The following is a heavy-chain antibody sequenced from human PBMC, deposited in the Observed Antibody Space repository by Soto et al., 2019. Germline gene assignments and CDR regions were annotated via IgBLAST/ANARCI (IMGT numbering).Heavy chain of an antibody. CDR3: ARGDTRLGELSHDY. J-gene: IGHJ4*02. V-gene: IGHV4-30-2*01. D-gene: IGHD3-16*02. Sequence: QLQLQESGSGQVKPSQTLSLTCVVSGGSVTSGGHSWSWIRQAPGKGLEWVGSIYQSEYAYYNPSLRSRVAISLDRSNNQVSLRMTSVTAADTAIYYCARGDTRLGELSHDYWGQGTLVTVSS. CDR2: IYQSEYA. CDR1: GGSVTSGGHS.